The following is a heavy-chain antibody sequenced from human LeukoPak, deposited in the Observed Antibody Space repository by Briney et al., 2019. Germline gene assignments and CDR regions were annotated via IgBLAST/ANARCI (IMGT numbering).Heavy chain of an antibody. CDR1: GFTFSSYA. V-gene: IGHV3-23*01. D-gene: IGHD4-17*01. Sequence: GGSLRLSCAASGFTFSSYAMSWVRRAPGKGLEWVSAMSGSGTKIYYADSVKGRFTISRDNSKNTLYLQMNSLRAEDTAIYYCAKVAITVTWGEPWFDPWGQGTLVTVSS. CDR3: AKVAITVTWGEPWFDP. CDR2: MSGSGTKI. J-gene: IGHJ5*02.